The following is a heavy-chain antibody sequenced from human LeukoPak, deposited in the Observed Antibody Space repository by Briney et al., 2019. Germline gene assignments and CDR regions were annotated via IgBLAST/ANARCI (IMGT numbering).Heavy chain of an antibody. D-gene: IGHD6-19*01. Sequence: GGSLRLSCAASGVTVSSNYMSWVRQAPGKGLEWVSLIYSGGFTFYADSLKGRFTISRDNSKNTLYLQMNRLRAEDTAVYYCAREGSSGWIFDYWGQGTLVTVSS. J-gene: IGHJ4*02. CDR1: GVTVSSNY. V-gene: IGHV3-66*01. CDR3: AREGSSGWIFDY. CDR2: IYSGGFT.